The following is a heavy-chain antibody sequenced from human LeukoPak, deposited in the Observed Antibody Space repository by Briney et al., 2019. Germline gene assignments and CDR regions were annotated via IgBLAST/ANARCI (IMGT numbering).Heavy chain of an antibody. CDR3: ARGGYSYGPIYYYYYYYMDV. V-gene: IGHV1-8*01. CDR2: TNPNSGNT. CDR1: GYTFTSYD. D-gene: IGHD5-18*01. Sequence: ASVKVSCKASGYTFTSYDINWVRQATGQGLEWMGWTNPNSGNTGYAQKFQGRVTMTRNTSTSTAYMELSSLRSEDTAVYYCARGGYSYGPIYYYYYYYMDVWGKGTTVTVSS. J-gene: IGHJ6*03.